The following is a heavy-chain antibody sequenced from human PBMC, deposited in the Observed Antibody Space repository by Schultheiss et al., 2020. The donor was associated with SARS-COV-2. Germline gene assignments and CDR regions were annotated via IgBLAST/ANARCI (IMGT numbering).Heavy chain of an antibody. Sequence: GGSLRLSCAASGFTFDDYAMHWVRQAPGKGLEWVSGISWNSGSIGYADSVKGRFTISRDNAKNSLYLQMNSLRAEDTALYYCAKDLGLAASGAFDIWGQGTMVTVSS. CDR3: AKDLGLAASGAFDI. V-gene: IGHV3-9*01. CDR1: GFTFDDYA. D-gene: IGHD6-19*01. J-gene: IGHJ3*02. CDR2: ISWNSGSI.